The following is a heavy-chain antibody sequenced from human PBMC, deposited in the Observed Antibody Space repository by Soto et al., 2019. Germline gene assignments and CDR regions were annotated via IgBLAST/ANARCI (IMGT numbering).Heavy chain of an antibody. J-gene: IGHJ6*02. Sequence: SMKVSCKPSGDSFSSYTISWFRQAPGQGLEWMGGICPIFGTANYAQKFQGRVTITADESTSTAYMELSSLRSEDTAVYYCARSRITIFGVVTPPGYYGMDVWG. CDR3: ARSRITIFGVVTPPGYYGMDV. CDR2: ICPIFGTA. V-gene: IGHV1-69*13. D-gene: IGHD3-3*01. CDR1: GDSFSSYT.